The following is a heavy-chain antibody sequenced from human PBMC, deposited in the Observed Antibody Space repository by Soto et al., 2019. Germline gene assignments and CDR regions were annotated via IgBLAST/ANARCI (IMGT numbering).Heavy chain of an antibody. D-gene: IGHD1-26*01. CDR1: GGSFSGCD. J-gene: IGHJ5*02. V-gene: IGHV4-34*01. Sequence: SETLSLTCAVYGGSFSGCDWTWIRQRPGKGLEWIGLINHSGSTNYNPSLKSRVTISVDTSKNQFSLKLSSVTAADTDVYYYERGTGRSRGWFDPWGQGTLVTVSS. CDR2: INHSGST. CDR3: ERGTGRSRGWFDP.